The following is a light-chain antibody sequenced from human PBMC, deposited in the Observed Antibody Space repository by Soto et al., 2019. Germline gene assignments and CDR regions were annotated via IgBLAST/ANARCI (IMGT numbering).Light chain of an antibody. Sequence: EFVLTKSPGTLSWSPGERANLSCRASQGIGDTLAWYQHKPGQTPRLLIYDTSARATGVPARFSGSRSGPEFTLTIISLQSEDFAIYYCQRDNNWLLTFGGGTKVDIK. CDR3: QRDNNWLLT. J-gene: IGKJ4*01. CDR1: QGIGDT. V-gene: IGKV3-15*01. CDR2: DTS.